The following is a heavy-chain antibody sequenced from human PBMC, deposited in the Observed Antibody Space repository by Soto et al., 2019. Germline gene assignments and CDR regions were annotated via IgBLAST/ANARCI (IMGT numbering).Heavy chain of an antibody. J-gene: IGHJ5*01. Sequence: EVQLVESGGVLVQPGGSLRVSCAASGFTFSTSWMNWVRQAPGKGLEWVANINGDGSGEYYVDSVRDRFTISRDIVKNSLFLRMNSLRAEGTAVYYFAAVFPPDSCGLGTLVTVSS. CDR2: INGDGSGE. CDR3: AAVFPPDS. V-gene: IGHV3-7*01. CDR1: GFTFSTSW.